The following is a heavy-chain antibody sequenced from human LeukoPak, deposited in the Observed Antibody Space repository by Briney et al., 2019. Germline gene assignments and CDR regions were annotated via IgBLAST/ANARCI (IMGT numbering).Heavy chain of an antibody. V-gene: IGHV1-2*02. Sequence: GASVKVSCKASGYTFTGYYMHWVRQAPGQGLEWMGWINPNSGGTNYAQKFQERVTITRDMSTSTAYMELSSLRSEDTAVYYCAAPILGESYAFDIWGQGTMVTVSS. D-gene: IGHD3-10*01. CDR3: AAPILGESYAFDI. CDR2: INPNSGGT. J-gene: IGHJ3*02. CDR1: GYTFTGYY.